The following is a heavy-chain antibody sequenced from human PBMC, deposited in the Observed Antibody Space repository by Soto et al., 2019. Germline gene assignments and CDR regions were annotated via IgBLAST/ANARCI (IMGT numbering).Heavy chain of an antibody. D-gene: IGHD3-3*01. V-gene: IGHV4-34*01. J-gene: IGHJ3*02. CDR3: ARGRPLRFSATRLIDI. CDR1: GGSFSGYY. CDR2: INHSGST. Sequence: SETLSLTCAVYGGSFSGYYWSWIRQPPGKGLEWIGEINHSGSTNYNPSLKSRVTISVDTSKNQFSLKLSSVTAADTAVYYCARGRPLRFSATRLIDIWGQGTMVTVSS.